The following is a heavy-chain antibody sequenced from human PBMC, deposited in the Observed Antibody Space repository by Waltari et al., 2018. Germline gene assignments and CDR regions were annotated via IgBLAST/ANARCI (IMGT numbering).Heavy chain of an antibody. D-gene: IGHD2-2*01. J-gene: IGHJ6*03. Sequence: VELVESGGGLVRPGGSLRLSCAGPGFSFTTYSMTWVRLAPGGGLEWVSSISGNTNFISYADSVKGRFTISRDNAKNSLYLQMNSLRVEDTALYFCARDNSHCGTTRCYWNYNYFDLWGKGTTVTVSS. CDR3: ARDNSHCGTTRCYWNYNYFDL. V-gene: IGHV3-21*02. CDR1: GFSFTTYS. CDR2: ISGNTNFI.